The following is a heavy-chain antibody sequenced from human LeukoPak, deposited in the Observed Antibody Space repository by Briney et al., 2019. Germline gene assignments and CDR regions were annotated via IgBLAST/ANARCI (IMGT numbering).Heavy chain of an antibody. Sequence: GASVKVSCKASGYTFTSYYMHWVRQAPGQGLEWMGIINPSGGSTSYAQKFQGRVTMTRDTSTSTVYMELSSLRSEDTAVYYCAREMERYSSSWSGMDVWGQGPTVTVSS. D-gene: IGHD6-13*01. J-gene: IGHJ6*02. CDR1: GYTFTSYY. CDR2: INPSGGST. V-gene: IGHV1-46*01. CDR3: AREMERYSSSWSGMDV.